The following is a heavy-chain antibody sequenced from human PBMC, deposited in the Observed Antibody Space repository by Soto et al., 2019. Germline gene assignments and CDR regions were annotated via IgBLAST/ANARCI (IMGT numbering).Heavy chain of an antibody. CDR2: IWYDGSNK. V-gene: IGHV3-33*01. CDR3: ARDLGAERVAEVFDY. D-gene: IGHD6-19*01. CDR1: GFTFSSYG. Sequence: QVQLVESGGGVVQPGRSLRLSCAASGFTFSSYGMHWVRQAPGKGLEWVAVIWYDGSNKYYADSVKGRFTISRDNSKNTLYLQMNSLRAEDTAVYYCARDLGAERVAEVFDYWGQGTLVTVSS. J-gene: IGHJ4*02.